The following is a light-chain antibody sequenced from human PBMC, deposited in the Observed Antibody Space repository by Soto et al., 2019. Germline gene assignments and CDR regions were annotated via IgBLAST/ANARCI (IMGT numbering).Light chain of an antibody. CDR3: QQYGSSPRT. J-gene: IGKJ1*01. CDR1: QSVSSNY. V-gene: IGKV3-20*01. CDR2: GAS. Sequence: IVLTQSPGTLSLSPGERATLSCRASQSVSSNYLAWYQQKPGQAPRLLIYGASSRATGIPDRFSGSGSGTDFTLTITGLEPEDFAVYYCQQYGSSPRTFGQGTKVEIK.